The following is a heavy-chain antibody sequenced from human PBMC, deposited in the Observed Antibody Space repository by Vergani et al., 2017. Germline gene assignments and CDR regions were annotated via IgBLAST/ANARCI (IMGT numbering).Heavy chain of an antibody. CDR3: ATPRLGFSYYYYYGMDV. V-gene: IGHV1-24*01. CDR2: FDPEDGET. Sequence: QVQLVQSGAEVKKPGASVKVSCKVSGYTLTELSMHWVRQAPGKGLEWMGGFDPEDGETIYAQKFQGRVTMTEDTSTDTADMELCSLRSEDTTVYYCATPRLGFSYYYYYGMDVWGEGTTVIVSS. D-gene: IGHD5-12*01. J-gene: IGHJ6*04. CDR1: GYTLTELS.